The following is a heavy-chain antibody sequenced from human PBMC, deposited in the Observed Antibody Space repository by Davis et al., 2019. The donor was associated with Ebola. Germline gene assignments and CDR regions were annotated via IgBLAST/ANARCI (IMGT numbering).Heavy chain of an antibody. Sequence: TFSSYAMSWVRQAPGKGLEWIGSIYYSGSTYYNPSLKSRVTISVDTSKNQFSLKLSSVTAADTAVYYCARHNIAAGDYGMDVWGKGTTVTVSS. CDR3: ARHNIAAGDYGMDV. J-gene: IGHJ6*04. D-gene: IGHD6-13*01. V-gene: IGHV4-39*01. CDR2: IYYSGST. CDR1: TFSSYA.